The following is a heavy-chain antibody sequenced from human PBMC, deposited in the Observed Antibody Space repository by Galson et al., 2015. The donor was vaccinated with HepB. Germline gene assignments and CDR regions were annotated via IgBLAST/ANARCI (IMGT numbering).Heavy chain of an antibody. D-gene: IGHD5-18*01. CDR3: ARDRIQLWLFPSHDAFDI. J-gene: IGHJ3*02. Sequence: SVKVSCKASGYTFTSYGISWVRQAPGQGLEWMGWISAYNGNTNYAQKLQGRLTMTTDTSTSTAYMELRSLRSDDTAVYYCARDRIQLWLFPSHDAFDIWGQGTMVTVSS. V-gene: IGHV1-18*01. CDR2: ISAYNGNT. CDR1: GYTFTSYG.